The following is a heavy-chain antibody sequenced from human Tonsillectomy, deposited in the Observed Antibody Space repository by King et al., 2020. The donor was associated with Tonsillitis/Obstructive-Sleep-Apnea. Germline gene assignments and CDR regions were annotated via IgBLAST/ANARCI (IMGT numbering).Heavy chain of an antibody. CDR1: GGSFSSYY. Sequence: VQLQQWGARLLKPSETLSLSCAVYGGSFSSYYWSWIRQPPGKGLEWIGEINHSGSTNDNPSLKSRVTISIDTSKNQFSLKLSSVTAADTAVYYCARGMEQDFWSGNYSDAFDVWGQGTMVTVSS. CDR2: INHSGST. J-gene: IGHJ3*01. V-gene: IGHV4-34*01. D-gene: IGHD3-3*01. CDR3: ARGMEQDFWSGNYSDAFDV.